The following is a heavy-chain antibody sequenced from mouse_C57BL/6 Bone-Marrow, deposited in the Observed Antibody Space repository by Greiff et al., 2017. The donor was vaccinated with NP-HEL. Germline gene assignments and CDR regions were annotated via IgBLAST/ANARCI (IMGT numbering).Heavy chain of an antibody. V-gene: IGHV1-81*01. J-gene: IGHJ3*01. CDR3: GPRYGSSPAWFAY. Sequence: VKLVESGAELARPGASVKLSCKASGYTFTSYGISWVKQRTGQGLEWIGEIYPRSGNTYYNEKFKGKATLTADKSSSTAYMELRSLTSEDSAVYFCGPRYGSSPAWFAYWGQGTLVTVSA. D-gene: IGHD1-1*01. CDR1: GYTFTSYG. CDR2: IYPRSGNT.